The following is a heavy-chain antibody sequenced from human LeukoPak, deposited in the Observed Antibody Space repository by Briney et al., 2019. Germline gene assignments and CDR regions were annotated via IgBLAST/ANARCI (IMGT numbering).Heavy chain of an antibody. D-gene: IGHD4-17*01. CDR1: GFTVSSNY. V-gene: IGHV3-66*01. CDR2: IYSGGST. J-gene: IGHJ4*02. CDR3: ASDGGRYGDYVNYFDY. Sequence: GGSLRLSCAAFGFTVSSNYMSWVRQAPGKGLEWVSVIYSGGSTYYTDSVKGRFTISRDNSKNTLYLQMNSLRAEDTAVYYCASDGGRYGDYVNYFDYWGQGTLVTVSS.